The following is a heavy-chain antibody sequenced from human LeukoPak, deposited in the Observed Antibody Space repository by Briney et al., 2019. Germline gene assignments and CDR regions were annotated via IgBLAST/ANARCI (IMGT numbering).Heavy chain of an antibody. D-gene: IGHD2-15*01. Sequence: SETLSLTCIVSGGSISSNYWSWIRQPAGKGLEWIGRIYTRGSTNYNPSLKSRVTMSVDTSKNQFSLKLSSVTAADTAVYYCARGRYCSADICSGGDAFDIWGQGTMVSVSS. J-gene: IGHJ3*02. V-gene: IGHV4-4*07. CDR1: GGSISSNY. CDR2: IYTRGST. CDR3: ARGRYCSADICSGGDAFDI.